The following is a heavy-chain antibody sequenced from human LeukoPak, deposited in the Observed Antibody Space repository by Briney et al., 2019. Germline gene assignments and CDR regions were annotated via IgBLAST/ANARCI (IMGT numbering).Heavy chain of an antibody. CDR3: ATRDDG. CDR2: IKQDGSEK. J-gene: IGHJ4*02. CDR1: GFTISGYW. D-gene: IGHD5-24*01. V-gene: IGHV3-7*01. Sequence: GGSLRLSCAASGFTISGYWMSWVRQAPGKGLEWVANIKQDGSEKYYVDSVKGRFTVSRDNAKNSLFLQMNSLRAEDTAVYHCATRDDGWGQGTLVTVSS.